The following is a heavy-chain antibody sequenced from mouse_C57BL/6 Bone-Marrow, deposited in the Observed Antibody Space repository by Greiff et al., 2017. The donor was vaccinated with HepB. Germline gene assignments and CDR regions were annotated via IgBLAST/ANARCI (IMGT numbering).Heavy chain of an antibody. Sequence: VQLQQPGAELVKPGASVKLSCKASGYTFTSYWMHWVKQRPGRGLEWIGRIDPNSGGTKYNEKFKSKATLTVDKPSSTAYMQLSSLTSEDSAVYYCARHLFITTVVATKDYAMDYWGQGTSVTVSS. D-gene: IGHD1-1*01. J-gene: IGHJ4*01. V-gene: IGHV1-72*01. CDR3: ARHLFITTVVATKDYAMDY. CDR1: GYTFTSYW. CDR2: IDPNSGGT.